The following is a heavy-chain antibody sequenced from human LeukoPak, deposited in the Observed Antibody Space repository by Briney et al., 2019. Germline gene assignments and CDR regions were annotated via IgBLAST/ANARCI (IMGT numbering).Heavy chain of an antibody. Sequence: SGGALRLPCAASGVTVGNNYLTWVRQAPGEGPEWVSLIYSGGTTHYADSVKGRFTISRDNSKNTLYLQMNNLRVDDTAVYYCARDPPAVATNTYGWGQGTLVTVSA. CDR2: IYSGGTT. J-gene: IGHJ4*02. CDR1: GVTVGNNY. CDR3: ARDPPAVATNTYG. V-gene: IGHV3-66*01. D-gene: IGHD6-13*01.